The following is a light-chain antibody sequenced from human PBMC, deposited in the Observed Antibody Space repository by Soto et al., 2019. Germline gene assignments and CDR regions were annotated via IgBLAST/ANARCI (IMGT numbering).Light chain of an antibody. CDR2: WAS. V-gene: IGKV4-1*01. Sequence: DIVMTQSPDSLAVSLGERATINCKSSQSLLYSSTNRNYLALYQQKSGQPPKLLIYWASSRESGVPDRFSGSGSGTDFTLTISSLQAEDVAVYYCQQYYGTPLTFGGGTKVEIK. CDR3: QQYYGTPLT. CDR1: QSLLYSSTNRNY. J-gene: IGKJ4*01.